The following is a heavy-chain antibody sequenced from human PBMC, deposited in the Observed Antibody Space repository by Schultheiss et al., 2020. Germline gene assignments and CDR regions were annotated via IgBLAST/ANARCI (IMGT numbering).Heavy chain of an antibody. Sequence: SQTLSLTCAVYGGSFSGYYWSWIRQPPGKGLEWIGEINHSGSTNYNPSLKSRVTISPDTSKNQFSLKLSSVTAADTAVYYCASTQGWLRFGFDYWGQGTLVTVSS. CDR2: INHSGST. CDR1: GGSFSGYY. CDR3: ASTQGWLRFGFDY. J-gene: IGHJ4*02. V-gene: IGHV4-34*09. D-gene: IGHD5-12*01.